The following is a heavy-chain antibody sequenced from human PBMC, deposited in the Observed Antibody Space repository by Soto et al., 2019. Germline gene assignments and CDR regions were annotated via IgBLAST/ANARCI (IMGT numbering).Heavy chain of an antibody. CDR2: IYTSGST. V-gene: IGHV4-4*07. D-gene: IGHD2-15*01. J-gene: IGHJ5*02. CDR1: GGSISSYY. CDR3: ARVNCSGGSCYWGINWFDP. Sequence: SETLSLTCTVSGGSISSYYWSWSRQPAGKGLEWIGRIYTSGSTNYNPSLKSRVTMSVDTSKNQFSLKLSSVTAADTAVYYCARVNCSGGSCYWGINWFDPWGQGTLVTVS.